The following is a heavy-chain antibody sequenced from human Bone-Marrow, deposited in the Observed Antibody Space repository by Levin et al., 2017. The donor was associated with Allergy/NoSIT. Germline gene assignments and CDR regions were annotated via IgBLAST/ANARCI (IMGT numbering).Heavy chain of an antibody. CDR2: IKQDGSEK. CDR3: ARGQVMVF. J-gene: IGHJ4*02. D-gene: IGHD2-21*01. CDR1: GFTFTSYS. V-gene: IGHV3-7*01. Sequence: GGSLRLSCSASGFTFTSYSMSWVRQAPGKGLEWVANIKQDGSEKNYVDSVKGRFTVSRDNAKNSLYLQMNSLRADDTAVYYCARGQVMVFWGQGTLVTVSS.